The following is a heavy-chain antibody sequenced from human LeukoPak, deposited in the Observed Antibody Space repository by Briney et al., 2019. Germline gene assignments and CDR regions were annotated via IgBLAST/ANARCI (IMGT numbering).Heavy chain of an antibody. Sequence: GGSLRLSCEASGFTFSSYWMNWVRQAPGKGLEWVANIKQDGSEKYIVDSVKGRFTISRDNSKNSLFLQMNSLTAEDTAVYYCARGGLVPYWGQGTLVTVSS. D-gene: IGHD2-2*01. CDR1: GFTFSSYW. V-gene: IGHV3-7*04. CDR2: IKQDGSEK. J-gene: IGHJ4*02. CDR3: ARGGLVPY.